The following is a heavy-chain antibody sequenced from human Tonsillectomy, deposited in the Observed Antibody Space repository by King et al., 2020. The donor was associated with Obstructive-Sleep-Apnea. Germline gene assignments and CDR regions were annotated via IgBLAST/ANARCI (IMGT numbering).Heavy chain of an antibody. V-gene: IGHV2-5*01. CDR3: AHSRVDTALDY. CDR1: GVSLSTSGVG. CDR2: IYWYFYK. Sequence: TLKESGPTLVKPTQTLTLTCTFSGVSLSTSGVGVGWIRQPPGKALEWLELIYWYFYKRYSPSLKSRLTIIKDTSKNQVVLTMTNMDPMDTATYYCAHSRVDTALDYWGQGTLVTVSS. J-gene: IGHJ4*02. D-gene: IGHD5-18*01.